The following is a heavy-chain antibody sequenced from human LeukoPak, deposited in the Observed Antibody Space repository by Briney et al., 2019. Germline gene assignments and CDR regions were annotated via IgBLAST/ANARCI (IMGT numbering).Heavy chain of an antibody. Sequence: ASVKVSCKASGYTVTGYYMHWVRQAPGHGLEWMGWMNPHSGGTNYAQKFQGRVTMTRDTSISTAYMELSRLRSDDTAVYYCARDPKVGGSYYGIYYYYYYMDVWGKGTTVTVSS. CDR1: GYTVTGYY. V-gene: IGHV1-2*02. CDR2: MNPHSGGT. D-gene: IGHD1-26*01. CDR3: ARDPKVGGSYYGIYYYYYYMDV. J-gene: IGHJ6*03.